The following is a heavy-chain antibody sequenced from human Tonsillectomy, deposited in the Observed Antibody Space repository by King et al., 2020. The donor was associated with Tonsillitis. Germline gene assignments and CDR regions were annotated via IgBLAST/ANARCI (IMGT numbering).Heavy chain of an antibody. V-gene: IGHV3-49*03. CDR3: SREYADVWSGSAFYFDY. CDR1: GFTFGDYA. Sequence: VQLVESGGGLVQPGRSLRLSCTASGFTFGDYAMSWFRQAPGKGLEWVGFIRSKPYGGTTEYAASVKGRFTISRDDSKSIAYLQMNSLQTEDTAVYYCSREYADVWSGSAFYFDYWGQGTLVTVSS. J-gene: IGHJ4*02. CDR2: IRSKPYGGTT. D-gene: IGHD3-3*01.